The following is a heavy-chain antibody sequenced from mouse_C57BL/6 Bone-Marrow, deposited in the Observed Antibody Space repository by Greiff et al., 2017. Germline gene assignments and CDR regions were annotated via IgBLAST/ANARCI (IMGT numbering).Heavy chain of an antibody. CDR3: ARSYEYDDYTMDY. CDR1: GYTFTNYW. V-gene: IGHV1-64*01. Sequence: QVQLQQPGAELVKPGASVKLSCKASGYTFTNYWMHWVKQRPGQGLEWIGMMHPNGGSPDYNEKFKSEATLSVDKSSRTAYMGLSSLTSDDSAVYYCARSYEYDDYTMDYWGQGTSVTVSS. J-gene: IGHJ4*01. D-gene: IGHD2-4*01. CDR2: MHPNGGSP.